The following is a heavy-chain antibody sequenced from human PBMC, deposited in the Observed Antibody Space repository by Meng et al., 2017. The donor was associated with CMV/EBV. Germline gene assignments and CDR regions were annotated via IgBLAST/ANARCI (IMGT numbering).Heavy chain of an antibody. CDR2: IIPIFGTA. V-gene: IGHV1-69*12. CDR1: GGTFSSYA. CDR3: AREGYCGGDCFYDY. J-gene: IGHJ4*02. Sequence: QDQSVRSGAEVKRPGSPVKVSCKASGGTFSSYAISWVRQAPGQGLGWMGGIIPIFGTANYAQKFQGRVTITADESTSTAYMELSSLRSEDAAVYYCAREGYCGGDCFYDYWGQGTLVTVSS. D-gene: IGHD2-21*02.